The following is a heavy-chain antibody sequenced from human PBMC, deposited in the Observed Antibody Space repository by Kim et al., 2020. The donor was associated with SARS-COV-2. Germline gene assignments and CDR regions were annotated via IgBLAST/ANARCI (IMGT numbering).Heavy chain of an antibody. CDR3: ARMGSYDILTGAYFDY. CDR2: ISCDGSNT. J-gene: IGHJ4*02. CDR1: GFPFSSSA. Sequence: GGSLRLSCAASGFPFSSSAMHWVRQAPGKGLEWVAVISCDGSNTYYADSVKGRFTISRDNSKNTLYLQMNSLRAEDTAVYYCARMGSYDILTGAYFDYWGQGTLGTVSP. D-gene: IGHD3-9*01. V-gene: IGHV3-30-3*01.